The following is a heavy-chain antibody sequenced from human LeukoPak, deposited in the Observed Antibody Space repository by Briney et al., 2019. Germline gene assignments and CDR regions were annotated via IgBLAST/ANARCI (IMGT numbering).Heavy chain of an antibody. Sequence: SETLSLTCTVSGGSISSYYWSRLRQPAGKGLEWIGRIYTSGSTNYNPSLKSRVTMSVDTSKNQFPLKLSSVTAADTAVYYCARDGGLTFPFDYWGQGTLVTVSS. CDR1: GGSISSYY. J-gene: IGHJ4*02. CDR2: IYTSGST. V-gene: IGHV4-4*07. CDR3: ARDGGLTFPFDY. D-gene: IGHD4/OR15-4a*01.